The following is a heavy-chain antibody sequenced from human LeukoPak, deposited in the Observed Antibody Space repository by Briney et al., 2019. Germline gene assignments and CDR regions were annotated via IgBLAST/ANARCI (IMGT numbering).Heavy chain of an antibody. J-gene: IGHJ4*02. V-gene: IGHV3-48*03. D-gene: IGHD3-22*01. CDR3: ARANYYDISGYDY. Sequence: PGGSLRLSCAASGFTFRRYEMNWVRQAPGKGQEWVSYIASSGSTIYYADSVKGRFTISRDNAKNSLYLQMNSLRAEDTAVYYCARANYYDISGYDYWGQGTLVTVSS. CDR1: GFTFRRYE. CDR2: IASSGSTI.